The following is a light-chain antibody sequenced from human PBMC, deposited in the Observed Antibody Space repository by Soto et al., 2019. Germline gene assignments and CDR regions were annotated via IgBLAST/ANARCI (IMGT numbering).Light chain of an antibody. Sequence: QSMLTQPASVSWSPGQSITISCTVTGSDVRTYNLVSWYQQHPGKVPKLIIYEASKRPSGVSNRFSGSQPGNTASLTVSGLQAEDEADYYCCSYAGDKTYVFGSGTKVTVL. CDR1: GSDVRTYNL. J-gene: IGLJ1*01. CDR2: EAS. V-gene: IGLV2-23*01. CDR3: CSYAGDKTYV.